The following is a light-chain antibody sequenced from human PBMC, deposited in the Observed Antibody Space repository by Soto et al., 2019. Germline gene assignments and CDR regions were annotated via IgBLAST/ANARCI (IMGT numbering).Light chain of an antibody. CDR3: QQRRDRLPIT. CDR1: QSVSSH. Sequence: EIVLTQSPATLSLSPGERGTISCRASQSVSSHLAWYQQKPCQAPRLLIYDASKRPTGIPARFSGSGSGTDFTLTISSLEPEDSAVYYCQQRRDRLPITFGQGTRLEIK. V-gene: IGKV3-11*01. J-gene: IGKJ5*01. CDR2: DAS.